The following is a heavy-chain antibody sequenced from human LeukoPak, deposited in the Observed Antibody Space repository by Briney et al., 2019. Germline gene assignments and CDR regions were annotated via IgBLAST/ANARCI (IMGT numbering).Heavy chain of an antibody. Sequence: GGSLRLSCAASGFTFSDYDMSWIRQAPGKGLEYVSYISSGGSSRYYANSVKGRFAISRDNARQSLFLQMYSLRAEDTAVYFCAKNYHGSGSHYDYWGQGTLVTVSS. V-gene: IGHV3-11*04. CDR2: ISSGGSSR. CDR3: AKNYHGSGSHYDY. CDR1: GFTFSDYD. J-gene: IGHJ4*02. D-gene: IGHD3-10*01.